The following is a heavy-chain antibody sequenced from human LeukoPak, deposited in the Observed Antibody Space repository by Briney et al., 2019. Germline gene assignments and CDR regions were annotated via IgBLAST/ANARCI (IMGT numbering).Heavy chain of an antibody. CDR3: ARGGVARMIDY. V-gene: IGHV4-59*11. CDR1: GGSISSHY. J-gene: IGHJ4*02. Sequence: SETLSLTCTVSGGSISSHYWSWIRQPPGKGLEWIGYIYYSGSTNYNPSLKSRVTISVDTSKNQFSLKLSSVTAADTAVYYGARGGVARMIDYWGQGTLVTVSS. CDR2: IYYSGST. D-gene: IGHD3-10*01.